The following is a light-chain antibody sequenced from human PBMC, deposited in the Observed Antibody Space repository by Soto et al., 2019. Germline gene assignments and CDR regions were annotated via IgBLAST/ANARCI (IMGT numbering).Light chain of an antibody. J-gene: IGLJ1*01. V-gene: IGLV2-8*01. CDR2: EVV. CDR1: KNDVGFYDF. CDR3: KSCAGSNTYV. Sequence: QSALTQPPSASGSPGQSVTISCTGTKNDVGFYDFVSWYQHHPGKAPRLIIYEVVQRPSGVPDRFSGSKSGNTASLTVSGLQAADEADYFCKSCAGSNTYVFGSGTKLTVL.